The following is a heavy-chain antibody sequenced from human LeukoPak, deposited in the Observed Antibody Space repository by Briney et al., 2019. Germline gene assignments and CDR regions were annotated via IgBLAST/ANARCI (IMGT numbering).Heavy chain of an antibody. V-gene: IGHV3-21*01. Sequence: GGSLRLSCAASGFTFSSYSMNWVRQAPGKGLEWVSSISSSSSYIYYADSVKGRFTISRDNAKNSLYLQMNSLRAEDTAVYYCARDGDYVWGSYRQFDYWGQGTLVTVSS. CDR1: GFTFSSYS. CDR2: ISSSSSYI. J-gene: IGHJ4*02. D-gene: IGHD3-16*02. CDR3: ARDGDYVWGSYRQFDY.